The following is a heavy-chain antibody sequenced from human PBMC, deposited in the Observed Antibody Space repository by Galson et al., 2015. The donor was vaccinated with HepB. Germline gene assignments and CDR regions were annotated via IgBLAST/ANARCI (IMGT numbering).Heavy chain of an antibody. J-gene: IGHJ4*02. CDR1: GFTFSSYG. CDR2: ISYDGSNK. CDR3: AKDFANWTYYFDY. Sequence: SLRLSCAASGFTFSSYGMHWVRQAPGKGLEWVAVISYDGSNKYYADSVKGRFTISRDNSKNTLYLQMNSLRAEDTAVYYCAKDFANWTYYFDYWGQGTLVTVSS. V-gene: IGHV3-30*18. D-gene: IGHD1-20*01.